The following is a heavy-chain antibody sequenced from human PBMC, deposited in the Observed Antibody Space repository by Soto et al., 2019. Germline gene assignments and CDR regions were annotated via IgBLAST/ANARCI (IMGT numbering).Heavy chain of an antibody. D-gene: IGHD3-10*01. V-gene: IGHV4-30-2*01. CDR3: ARGYYGSGVFDY. CDR1: GDSISSGGYS. CDR2: IYHSGST. J-gene: IGHJ4*02. Sequence: SETLSLTCAVSGDSISSGGYSWSWIRQPPGKGLEWIGYIYHSGSTYYNPSLKSRVTISVDRSKNQFSLKLSSVTAADTAVYYCARGYYGSGVFDYWGQGTLVTVSS.